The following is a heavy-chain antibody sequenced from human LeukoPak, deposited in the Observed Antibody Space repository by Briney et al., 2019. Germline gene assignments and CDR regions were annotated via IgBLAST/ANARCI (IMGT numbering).Heavy chain of an antibody. CDR1: GFTFSSYA. CDR3: ARDLTFGGVIGVDY. Sequence: GRSLRLSCAASGFTFSSYAMHWVRQAPGKGLEWVAVISYDGSNKYYADSVKGRFTISRDNSRNTLYLQMNSLRAEDTAVYYCARDLTFGGVIGVDYWGQGTLVTVSS. J-gene: IGHJ4*02. D-gene: IGHD3-16*02. CDR2: ISYDGSNK. V-gene: IGHV3-30-3*01.